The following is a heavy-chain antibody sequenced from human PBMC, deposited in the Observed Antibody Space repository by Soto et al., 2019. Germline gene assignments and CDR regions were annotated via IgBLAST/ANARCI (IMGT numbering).Heavy chain of an antibody. Sequence: ASVKVSCKASGYTFTSYAMHLVRQAPGQRLEWMGWINAGNGNTKYSQKFQGRVTINRDTSASTAYMELSSLRSEDTAVYYCARSIVVVTALDYWGQGTLVTVSS. CDR2: INAGNGNT. J-gene: IGHJ4*02. V-gene: IGHV1-3*01. CDR3: ARSIVVVTALDY. CDR1: GYTFTSYA. D-gene: IGHD2-21*02.